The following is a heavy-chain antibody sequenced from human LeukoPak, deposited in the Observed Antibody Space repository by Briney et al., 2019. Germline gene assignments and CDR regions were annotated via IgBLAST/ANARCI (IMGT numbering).Heavy chain of an antibody. Sequence: GGSLRLSCAASGFTFSDYAMNWVRQALGKGLEWLSYISTSSSIYYADSVKGRFTISRDNAKNSLYLQMNSLRAEDTAVYYCTRLFANDLGLYFPDYFDYWGQGTLVTVSS. CDR3: TRLFANDLGLYFPDYFDY. V-gene: IGHV3-69-1*01. CDR1: GFTFSDYA. CDR2: ISTSSSI. D-gene: IGHD2-21*01. J-gene: IGHJ4*02.